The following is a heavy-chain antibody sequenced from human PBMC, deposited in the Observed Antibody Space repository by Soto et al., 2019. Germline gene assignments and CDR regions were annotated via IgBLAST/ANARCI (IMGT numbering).Heavy chain of an antibody. J-gene: IGHJ4*02. D-gene: IGHD1-26*01. V-gene: IGHV5-10-1*01. Sequence: GESMKISFKGSGYSFTSYWISLVRQIPGKGLEWMGRIDPSDSYTNYSPSFQGHVTISADKSISTAYMQWSSLKASDTAMYYCARWVVSGSYFGVDFWGQGTLVTVSS. CDR2: IDPSDSYT. CDR1: GYSFTSYW. CDR3: ARWVVSGSYFGVDF.